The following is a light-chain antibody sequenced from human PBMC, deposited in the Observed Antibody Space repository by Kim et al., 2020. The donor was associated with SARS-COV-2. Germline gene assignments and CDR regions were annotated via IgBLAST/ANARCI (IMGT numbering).Light chain of an antibody. J-gene: IGLJ3*02. CDR2: HVS. V-gene: IGLV2-14*03. CDR3: SSYTSSSTWV. CDR1: SSDGGGENY. Sequence: GQSITICCTGTSSDGGGENYVSWYQQHPGRAPKLMIYHVSQRPSGVSNRFSGSKSANTASLTISGLQAEDEAEYYCSSYTSSSTWVFGGGTQLTVL.